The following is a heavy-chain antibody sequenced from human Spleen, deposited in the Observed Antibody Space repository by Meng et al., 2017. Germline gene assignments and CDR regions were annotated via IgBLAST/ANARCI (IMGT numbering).Heavy chain of an antibody. Sequence: GSLRLSCTVSGGSISSGRYYWNWIRQPPGKGLEWIGSVYYSGITYYNPSLESRVTILVDTSKNHFSLKLSSVTAADTAVYYCARASIITFGGVIVYEYFDYWGQGTLVTVSS. D-gene: IGHD3-16*02. CDR1: GGSISSGRYY. J-gene: IGHJ4*02. V-gene: IGHV4-39*07. CDR3: ARASIITFGGVIVYEYFDY. CDR2: VYYSGIT.